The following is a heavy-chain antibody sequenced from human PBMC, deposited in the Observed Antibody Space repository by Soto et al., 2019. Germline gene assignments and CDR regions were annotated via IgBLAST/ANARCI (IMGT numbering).Heavy chain of an antibody. CDR2: IIPIFGTA. Sequence: SVKVSCKASGGTFSSYAISWVRQAPGQGLEWMGGIIPIFGTANYARKFQGRVTITADESTSTAYMELSSLRSEDTAVYYCARGYGGTTVPGYWGQGTLVTVSS. CDR3: ARGYGGTTVPGY. J-gene: IGHJ4*02. CDR1: GGTFSSYA. D-gene: IGHD2-15*01. V-gene: IGHV1-69*13.